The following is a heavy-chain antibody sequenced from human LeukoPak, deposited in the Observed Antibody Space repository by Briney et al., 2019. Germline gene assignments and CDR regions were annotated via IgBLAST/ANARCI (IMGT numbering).Heavy chain of an antibody. CDR1: GFTFSSYS. Sequence: GSLRLSCAASGFTFSSYSMNWVRQAPGKGLEWVSYISSSSTTIYYADSVKGRFTISRDNAKNSLYLQMNSLRAEDTAVYYCAELGITMIGGVWGKGTTVTISS. V-gene: IGHV3-48*04. CDR3: AELGITMIGGV. J-gene: IGHJ6*04. D-gene: IGHD3-10*02. CDR2: ISSSSTTI.